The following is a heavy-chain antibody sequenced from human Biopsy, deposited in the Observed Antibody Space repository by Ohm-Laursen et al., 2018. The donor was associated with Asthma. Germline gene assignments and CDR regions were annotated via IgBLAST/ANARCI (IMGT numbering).Heavy chain of an antibody. Sequence: SLRLSCAASGFIFSSYGMHWVRQAPGKGLEWVAVIWYDGSNKYYADSVKGRFTISRDNSKNTLYLQMNSLRAEDTAVYYCARKARHGDYDFDYWGQGTLVTVSS. CDR3: ARKARHGDYDFDY. J-gene: IGHJ4*02. V-gene: IGHV3-33*01. D-gene: IGHD4-17*01. CDR1: GFIFSSYG. CDR2: IWYDGSNK.